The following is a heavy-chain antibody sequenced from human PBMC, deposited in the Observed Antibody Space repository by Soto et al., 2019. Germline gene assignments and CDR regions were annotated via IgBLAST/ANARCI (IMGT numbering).Heavy chain of an antibody. CDR2: IIPIFGTA. J-gene: IGHJ5*02. V-gene: IGHV1-69*13. D-gene: IGHD2-2*01. Sequence: SVKVSCKASGGTFSSYAISWVRQAPGQGLEWMGGIIPIFGTANYAQNFQGRVTITADESTSTAYLELSSLRSEDTAVYYCARETDCSSTSCYDGKNWFDPWGQGTLVTVSS. CDR3: ARETDCSSTSCYDGKNWFDP. CDR1: GGTFSSYA.